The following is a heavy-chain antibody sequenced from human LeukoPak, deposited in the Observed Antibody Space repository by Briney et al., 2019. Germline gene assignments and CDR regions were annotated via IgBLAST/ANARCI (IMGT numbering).Heavy chain of an antibody. D-gene: IGHD1-1*01. CDR2: LSGSGGST. CDR3: AKDRTGTTGADWFDP. Sequence: PGGSLRLSCAASGFSFSTYGMGWVRQAPGKGLEWVSALSGSGGSTYYADFVKGRFTISRDNSRNTLSLQMNSLRADDTAVYYCAKDRTGTTGADWFDPWGQGTLVTVSS. V-gene: IGHV3-23*01. J-gene: IGHJ5*02. CDR1: GFSFSTYG.